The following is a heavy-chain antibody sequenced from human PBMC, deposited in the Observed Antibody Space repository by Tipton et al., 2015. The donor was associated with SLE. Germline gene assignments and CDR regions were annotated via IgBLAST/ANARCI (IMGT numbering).Heavy chain of an antibody. CDR1: GFTFSNYG. J-gene: IGHJ3*01. Sequence: SLRLSCGASGFTFSNYGMHWVRQAPGKGLEWLTFIQNDGSNKYYADSVKGRFTISRDNSKNTVSLQMNSLRVEDTAVYYCVREDCSTTSCYGPDAFDVWGQGTMVTVSS. V-gene: IGHV3-30*02. CDR3: VREDCSTTSCYGPDAFDV. D-gene: IGHD2-2*01. CDR2: IQNDGSNK.